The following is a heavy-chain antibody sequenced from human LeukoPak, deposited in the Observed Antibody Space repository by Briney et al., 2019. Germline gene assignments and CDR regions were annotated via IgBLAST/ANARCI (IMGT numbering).Heavy chain of an antibody. CDR3: ARDLSNGAGSDY. J-gene: IGHJ4*02. CDR2: INPNSGGT. Sequence: ASVKVSCKASGYTFTAYYIHWVRQAPGQGLEWMGWINPNSGGTNYAQKFQGRVTMTTDTSSDTAYMVLTRLRSDDTAVYYCARDLSNGAGSDYWGQGTLVTVSS. V-gene: IGHV1-2*02. CDR1: GYTFTAYY. D-gene: IGHD3-10*01.